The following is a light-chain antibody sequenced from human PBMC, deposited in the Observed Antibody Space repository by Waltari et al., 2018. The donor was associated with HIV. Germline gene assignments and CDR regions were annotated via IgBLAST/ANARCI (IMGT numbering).Light chain of an antibody. CDR2: DAS. Sequence: ELVLTQSPATLSLSPGERATLSCRASQNVSSYLAWYQQKPGQAPRLLIYDASNRATGIPARFGGSGSGTDFTLTISTLEPEDFAVYYCQQRRNWPPLTFGGGTKVEIK. V-gene: IGKV3-11*01. J-gene: IGKJ4*01. CDR3: QQRRNWPPLT. CDR1: QNVSSY.